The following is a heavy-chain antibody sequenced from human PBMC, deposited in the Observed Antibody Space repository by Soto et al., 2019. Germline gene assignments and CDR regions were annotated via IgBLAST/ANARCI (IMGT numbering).Heavy chain of an antibody. CDR3: TRSMNAHTHHHCGFDY. CDR2: IDYRGST. V-gene: IGHV4-34*01. J-gene: IGHJ4*02. D-gene: IGHD3-16*01. CDR1: GGSFSAYH. Sequence: SETLSLTCAVYGGSFSAYHWSWIRQAPGKGLEWIGEIDYRGSTNYKPSLRSRVSMSVDTSKNQFSLRLTSVTAADTAVYYCTRSMNAHTHHHCGFDYWGQGTRVTVSS.